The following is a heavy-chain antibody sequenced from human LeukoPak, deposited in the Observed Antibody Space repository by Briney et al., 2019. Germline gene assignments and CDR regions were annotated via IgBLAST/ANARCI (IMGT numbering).Heavy chain of an antibody. Sequence: ASVKVSCMASGYTFTNYYMHWVRQAPGQGLEWMGIINHSGGSTSYAQKFQGRVTMTEDTSTDTAYMELSSLRSEDTAVYYCATVGNYYGSGSYYYWFDPWGQGTLATVSS. CDR1: GYTFTNYY. J-gene: IGHJ5*02. CDR2: INHSGGST. V-gene: IGHV1-46*01. D-gene: IGHD3-10*01. CDR3: ATVGNYYGSGSYYYWFDP.